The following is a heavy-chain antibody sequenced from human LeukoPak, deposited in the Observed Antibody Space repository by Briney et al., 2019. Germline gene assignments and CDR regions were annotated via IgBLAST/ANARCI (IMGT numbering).Heavy chain of an antibody. Sequence: GASVKVSCKASGYTFTGFYIQWLRQAPGQGPEWMGWINPNSGGTKYAQKFQGKVALTSDSSISTAYMEVSRLQSGDTAIYYCAREIPSNWNDAFDYWGQGTLVTVSS. V-gene: IGHV1-2*02. CDR1: GYTFTGFY. D-gene: IGHD1-20*01. CDR2: INPNSGGT. CDR3: AREIPSNWNDAFDY. J-gene: IGHJ4*02.